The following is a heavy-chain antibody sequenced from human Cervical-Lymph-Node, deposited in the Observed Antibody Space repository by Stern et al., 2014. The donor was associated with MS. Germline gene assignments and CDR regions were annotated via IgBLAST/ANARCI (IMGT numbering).Heavy chain of an antibody. CDR1: GFNFSSYA. CDR2: IWSDGSKT. CDR3: TTDSLRPI. Sequence: QVQLVESGGGVVQPGGSLRLSCTTSGFNFSSYAMHWVRQAPGKGLRWVAFIWSDGSKTHFADSVKGRFTISRDNSKNTLYLQMSSLRAEDTAVYYCTTDSLRPIWGQGTMVTVSS. V-gene: IGHV3-30*02. J-gene: IGHJ3*02.